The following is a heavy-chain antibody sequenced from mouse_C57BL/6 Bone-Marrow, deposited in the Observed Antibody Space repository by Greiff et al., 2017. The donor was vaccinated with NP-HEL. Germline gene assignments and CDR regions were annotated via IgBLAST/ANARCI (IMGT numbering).Heavy chain of an antibody. V-gene: IGHV3-6*01. Sequence: EVKLMESGPGLVKPSQSLSLTCSVTGYSITSGYYWNWIRQFPGNKLEWMGYISYDGSNNYNPSLKNRISITRDTSKNQFFLKLNSVTTEDTATYYCARTYYYGSSYRYFDVWGTGTTVTVSS. D-gene: IGHD1-1*01. CDR3: ARTYYYGSSYRYFDV. CDR1: GYSITSGYY. J-gene: IGHJ1*03. CDR2: ISYDGSN.